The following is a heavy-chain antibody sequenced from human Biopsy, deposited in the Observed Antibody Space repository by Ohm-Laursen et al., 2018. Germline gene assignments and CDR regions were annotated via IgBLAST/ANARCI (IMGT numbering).Heavy chain of an antibody. CDR3: ARDSSGHYDSSGSDY. D-gene: IGHD3-22*01. CDR2: IRQDGSER. Sequence: GSLRLSCAASVFTFSGYWMSWVRQAPGKGLEWVANIRQDGSERYYVDSVKGRFTISRDNTKNSLYLEMNSLRAEDTAVYYCARDSSGHYDSSGSDYWGQGTLVTVSS. CDR1: VFTFSGYW. J-gene: IGHJ4*02. V-gene: IGHV3-7*01.